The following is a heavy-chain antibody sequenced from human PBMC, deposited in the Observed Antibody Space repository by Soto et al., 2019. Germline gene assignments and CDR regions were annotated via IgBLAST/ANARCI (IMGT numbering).Heavy chain of an antibody. CDR3: AKEVVPRQWLAPFDY. J-gene: IGHJ4*02. D-gene: IGHD6-19*01. Sequence: PGGSLRLSCAASGFTFSSYAMSWVRQAPGKGLGWVSAISGSGGSTYYADSVKGRFTISRDNSKNTLYLQMNSLRAEDTAVYYCAKEVVPRQWLAPFDYWGQGTLVTVSS. V-gene: IGHV3-23*01. CDR1: GFTFSSYA. CDR2: ISGSGGST.